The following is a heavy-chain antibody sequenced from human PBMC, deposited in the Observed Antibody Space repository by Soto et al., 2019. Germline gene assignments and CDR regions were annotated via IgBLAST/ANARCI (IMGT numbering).Heavy chain of an antibody. Sequence: SQTLSLTCAISGDSVSSNSAAWNWIRQSPSRGLEWLGRTYYRSKWYNDYAVSVKSRITINPDTSKNQFSLQLNSVTPEDTAVYYCARDNYRKAVAVYYYYGMDVWGQGTTVTVSS. CDR1: GDSVSSNSAA. CDR3: ARDNYRKAVAVYYYYGMDV. D-gene: IGHD6-19*01. J-gene: IGHJ6*02. V-gene: IGHV6-1*01. CDR2: TYYRSKWYN.